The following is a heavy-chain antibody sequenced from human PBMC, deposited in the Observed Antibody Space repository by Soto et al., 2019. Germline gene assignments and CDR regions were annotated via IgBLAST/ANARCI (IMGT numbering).Heavy chain of an antibody. D-gene: IGHD2-8*01. Sequence: SETLSLTCAVYGGSFSGYYWSWIRQPPGKGLEWIGEINHSGSTNYNPSLKSRVTISVDTSKNQFSLKLSSVTAADTAVYYCARGDIVLMVYANEYYYVMDVWGQGTTVTVSS. V-gene: IGHV4-34*01. J-gene: IGHJ6*02. CDR1: GGSFSGYY. CDR2: INHSGST. CDR3: ARGDIVLMVYANEYYYVMDV.